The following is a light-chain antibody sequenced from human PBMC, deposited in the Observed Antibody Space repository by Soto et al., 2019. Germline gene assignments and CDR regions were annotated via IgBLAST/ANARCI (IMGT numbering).Light chain of an antibody. CDR3: QYLNSFPLT. Sequence: IQLTQSPSSLSASVGDRVTITCRASQGIHNYLAWYQQKPGKAPNLLIYLASTLQGGVPSRLSGSRSGTDFSLTISTLQPEDVATYYYQYLNSFPLTFGGGTKVELK. CDR2: LAS. V-gene: IGKV1-9*01. J-gene: IGKJ4*01. CDR1: QGIHNY.